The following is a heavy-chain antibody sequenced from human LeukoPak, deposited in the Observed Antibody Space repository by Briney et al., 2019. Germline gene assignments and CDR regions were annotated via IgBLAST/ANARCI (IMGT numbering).Heavy chain of an antibody. V-gene: IGHV3-23*01. J-gene: IGHJ4*02. D-gene: IGHD2-2*01. CDR2: ISAYSGST. Sequence: GGSLRLSCAASGFTVNSYALTWVRQAPGKGLEWVSTISAYSGSTLYADSVKGRFTISRDISKNTLYLQMSSLRAEDTAVYYCTKLKEYCSTSSCSLYYFDSWGQGTLVTVSS. CDR1: GFTVNSYA. CDR3: TKLKEYCSTSSCSLYYFDS.